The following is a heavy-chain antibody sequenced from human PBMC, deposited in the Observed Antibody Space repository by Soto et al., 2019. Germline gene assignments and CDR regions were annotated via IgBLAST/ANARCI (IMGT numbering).Heavy chain of an antibody. D-gene: IGHD2-21*02. CDR3: AGSIGVVTARDY. CDR2: INAGNGNT. J-gene: IGHJ4*02. CDR1: GYTFTSYA. V-gene: IGHV1-3*05. Sequence: QVQLVQSGAEEKKPGASVKVSCKASGYTFTSYAMHWVRQAPGQRLEWMGWINAGNGNTKYSQKFQGRVTITRDTSASTAYRELSSLRAEDTAVYYCAGSIGVVTARDYWGQGTLVTVSS.